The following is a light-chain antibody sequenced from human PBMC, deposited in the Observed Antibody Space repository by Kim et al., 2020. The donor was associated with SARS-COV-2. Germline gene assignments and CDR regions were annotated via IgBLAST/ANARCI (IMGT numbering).Light chain of an antibody. CDR2: KIS. CDR3: MQATQFPWT. CDR1: QSLVHSEGNTY. J-gene: IGKJ1*01. V-gene: IGKV2-24*01. Sequence: PDSIFCRASQSLVHSEGNTYVRWLQQRPGQPQRLLIYKISNRFAGVPDRFSGSGAGTDFTLKISRVEAEDVGVYYCMQATQFPWTFGQGTKVDIK.